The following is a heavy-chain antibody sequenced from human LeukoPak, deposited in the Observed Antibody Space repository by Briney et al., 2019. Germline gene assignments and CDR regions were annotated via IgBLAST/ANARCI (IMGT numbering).Heavy chain of an antibody. J-gene: IGHJ3*02. Sequence: PSETLSLTCTVSGGSINSYYWSWIRQPAGKGLEWIGRIYTSGSTNYNPSLKSRVTMSVDTSKNQFSLKLSSVTAADTAVYYCARDAPIGYSSGWSPGAFDIWGQGTMVTVSS. V-gene: IGHV4-4*07. CDR3: ARDAPIGYSSGWSPGAFDI. D-gene: IGHD6-19*01. CDR1: GGSINSYY. CDR2: IYTSGST.